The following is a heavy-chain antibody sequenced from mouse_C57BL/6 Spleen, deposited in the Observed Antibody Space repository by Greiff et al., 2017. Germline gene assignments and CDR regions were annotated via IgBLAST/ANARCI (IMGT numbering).Heavy chain of an antibody. V-gene: IGHV1-22*01. Sequence: EVQLQQSGPELVKPGASVKMSCKASGYTFTDYNMHWVKQSHGKSLEWIGYINPNNGGTSYNQKFKGKATLTVNKSSSTAYMELRSLTSEESAVYYCARLGLRPWYFDVWGTGTTGTVSS. CDR1: GYTFTDYN. CDR3: ARLGLRPWYFDV. CDR2: INPNNGGT. J-gene: IGHJ1*03. D-gene: IGHD2-4*01.